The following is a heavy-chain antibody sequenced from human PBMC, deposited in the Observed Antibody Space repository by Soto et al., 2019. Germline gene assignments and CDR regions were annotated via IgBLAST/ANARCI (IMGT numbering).Heavy chain of an antibody. J-gene: IGHJ4*02. D-gene: IGHD3-9*01. CDR2: IYYSGST. V-gene: IGHV4-59*01. Sequence: SETLSLTCTVSGGSISSYYWSWIRQPPGKGLEWIGYIYYSGSTNYNPSLKSRVTISVDTSKNQFSLKLSSVTAADTAVYYCARTTIIRYFDWLSSIHFDYWGQGTLVTVSS. CDR1: GGSISSYY. CDR3: ARTTIIRYFDWLSSIHFDY.